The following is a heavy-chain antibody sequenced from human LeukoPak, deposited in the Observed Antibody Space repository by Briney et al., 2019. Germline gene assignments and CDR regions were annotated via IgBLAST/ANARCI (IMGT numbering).Heavy chain of an antibody. V-gene: IGHV4-31*03. CDR3: ARDRCSSTSCYAPDYFDY. D-gene: IGHD2-2*01. CDR2: IYYSGST. J-gene: IGHJ4*02. Sequence: SETLSLTCTVSGDSISSGGYYWSWIRQHPGKGLEWIGYIYYSGSTYYNPSLKSRVTISVDTSKNQFSLKLSSVTAADTAVYYCARDRCSSTSCYAPDYFDYWGQGTLVTVSS. CDR1: GDSISSGGYY.